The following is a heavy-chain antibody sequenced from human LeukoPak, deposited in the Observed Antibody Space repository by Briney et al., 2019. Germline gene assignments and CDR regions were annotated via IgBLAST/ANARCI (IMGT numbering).Heavy chain of an antibody. J-gene: IGHJ5*02. CDR3: ASVNGGRFGELFGSSSPWDYGGFDP. CDR1: GYTFTGYY. CDR2: INPNSGGT. V-gene: IGHV1-2*02. Sequence: ASVKVSCKASGYTFTGYYMHWVRQAPGQGLEWMGWINPNSGGTKYAQKFQGRVTMTRDTSISTAYMELSRLRSDDTAVYYCASVNGGRFGELFGSSSPWDYGGFDPWGQGTLVTVSS. D-gene: IGHD3-10*01.